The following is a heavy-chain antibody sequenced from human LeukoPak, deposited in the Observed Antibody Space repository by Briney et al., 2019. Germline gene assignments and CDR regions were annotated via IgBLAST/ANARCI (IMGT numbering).Heavy chain of an antibody. D-gene: IGHD6-13*01. CDR3: ARDVLGSSSWVDP. V-gene: IGHV4-39*07. CDR1: GGSISSSSYY. Sequence: SETLSLTCTVSGGSISSSSYYWGWIRQPPGKGLEWIGSIYYSGSTYYNPSLKSRVTISVDTSKNQFSLKLSSVTAADTAVYYCARDVLGSSSWVDPWGQGTLVTVSS. J-gene: IGHJ5*02. CDR2: IYYSGST.